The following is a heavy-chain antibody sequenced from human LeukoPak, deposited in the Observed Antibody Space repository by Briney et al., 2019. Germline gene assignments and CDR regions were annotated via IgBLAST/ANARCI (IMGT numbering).Heavy chain of an antibody. Sequence: QSQTLSLTCAISGDSVSSNSVAWNWIRQSSSRGLEWLGRTYYRSKWKNDYAVSVKSRIIINPDTSKNQFSLQLKSVTPEDSAIYYCARNTGSPFDYWGQGTLVTVSS. CDR1: GDSVSSNSVA. CDR2: TYYRSKWKN. J-gene: IGHJ4*02. V-gene: IGHV6-1*01. CDR3: ARNTGSPFDY. D-gene: IGHD1-26*01.